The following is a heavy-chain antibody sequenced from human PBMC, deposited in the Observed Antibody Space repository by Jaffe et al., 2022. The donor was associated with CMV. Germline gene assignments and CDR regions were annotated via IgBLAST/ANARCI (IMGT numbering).Heavy chain of an antibody. CDR1: GFTFSSYS. V-gene: IGHV3-21*01. J-gene: IGHJ4*02. CDR2: ISSSSSYI. D-gene: IGHD6-19*01. CDR3: ARDYYSSGWYPHFLDY. Sequence: EVQLVESGGGLVKPGGSLRLSCAASGFTFSSYSMNWVRQAPGKGLEWVSSISSSSSYIYYADSVKGRFTISRDNAKNSLYLQMNSLRAEDTAVYYCARDYYSSGWYPHFLDYWGQGTLVTVSS.